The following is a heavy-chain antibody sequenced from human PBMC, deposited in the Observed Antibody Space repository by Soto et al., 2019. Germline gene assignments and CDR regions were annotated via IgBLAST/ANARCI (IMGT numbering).Heavy chain of an antibody. CDR1: GFSLSTSGVG. CDR2: IYWDDEK. J-gene: IGHJ4*02. V-gene: IGHV2-5*02. CDR3: AHRHYYDILSGYFDF. Sequence: QITLKESGPTLVKPTQTLTLTCTFSGFSLSTSGVGVGWIRQPPGKALEWLALIYWDDEKPYSPSLKSRLTITKDICKIQVVLTITIMDPVDIATYYCAHRHYYDILSGYFDFWGQGTLVTDSS. D-gene: IGHD3-9*01.